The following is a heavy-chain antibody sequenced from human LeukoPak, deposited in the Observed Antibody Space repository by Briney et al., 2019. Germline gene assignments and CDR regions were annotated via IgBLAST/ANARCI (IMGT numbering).Heavy chain of an antibody. D-gene: IGHD6-19*01. Sequence: GGSLRLSCAASGFTFSSYAMSWVRQAPGKGLEWVSAISGSGGSTYYADSVKGRFTISRDNSKNTLYLQMNSLRAEDTAVYYCAKDSRGAVAAPMGRNYYYYGMDVWGQGTTVTVSS. CDR3: AKDSRGAVAAPMGRNYYYYGMDV. V-gene: IGHV3-23*01. J-gene: IGHJ6*02. CDR1: GFTFSSYA. CDR2: ISGSGGST.